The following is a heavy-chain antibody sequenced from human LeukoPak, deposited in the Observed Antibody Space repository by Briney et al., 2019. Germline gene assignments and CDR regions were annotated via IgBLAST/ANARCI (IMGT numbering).Heavy chain of an antibody. D-gene: IGHD2-21*02. V-gene: IGHV4-61*02. Sequence: PSETLSLTCTVSGSSISSGSYYWRWIRQPAGKGLEWIGRIYTSGSTNYNPSLKSRVTISVDTSENQFSLKLSSVTAADTAVYYCARAWGRPGDTSPFDYWGQGILVTVSS. CDR1: GSSISSGSYY. J-gene: IGHJ4*02. CDR2: IYTSGST. CDR3: ARAWGRPGDTSPFDY.